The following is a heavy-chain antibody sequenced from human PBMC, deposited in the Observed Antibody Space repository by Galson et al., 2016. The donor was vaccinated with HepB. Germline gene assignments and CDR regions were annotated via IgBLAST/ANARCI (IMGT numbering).Heavy chain of an antibody. Sequence: TLSLTCTVSGGSISSGGCYWSWIRQHPGKGLEWIGYIYYSGSTYYNPSLKSRVTISVDTSKNQFSLKLTSVTAADTAVYYCARGGGVKEGDIVSKRVEDAFDIWGQGTMVTVSS. CDR1: GGSISSGGCY. V-gene: IGHV4-31*03. CDR2: IYYSGST. J-gene: IGHJ3*02. D-gene: IGHD5/OR15-5a*01. CDR3: ARGGGVKEGDIVSKRVEDAFDI.